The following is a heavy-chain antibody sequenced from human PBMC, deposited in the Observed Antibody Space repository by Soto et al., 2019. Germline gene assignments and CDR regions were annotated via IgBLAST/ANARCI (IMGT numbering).Heavy chain of an antibody. V-gene: IGHV1-18*01. CDR2: MNPNSGNT. D-gene: IGHD6-13*01. CDR3: ARSKSGGYSSSWYTLDLDAFDI. Sequence: ASVKVSCKASGYTFTSYDINWVRQATGQGLEWMGWMNPNSGNTNYAQKLQGRVTITTDTSTSTAYMELRSLRSDDTAVYYCARSKSGGYSSSWYTLDLDAFDIW. CDR1: GYTFTSYD. J-gene: IGHJ3*02.